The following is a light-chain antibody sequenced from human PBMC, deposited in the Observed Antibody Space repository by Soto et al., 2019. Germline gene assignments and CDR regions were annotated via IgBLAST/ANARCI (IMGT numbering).Light chain of an antibody. CDR1: QSVGRY. CDR2: DAS. CDR3: QHRDSWPLT. Sequence: EIVLTQSPATLSFSPGERATLSCRASQSVGRYLAWYQQRPGQAPRLLIYDASNRATGIPARFSGSGSGTDFTLTISSLETEDFAVYYCQHRDSWPLTFGGGTKVEI. J-gene: IGKJ4*01. V-gene: IGKV3-11*01.